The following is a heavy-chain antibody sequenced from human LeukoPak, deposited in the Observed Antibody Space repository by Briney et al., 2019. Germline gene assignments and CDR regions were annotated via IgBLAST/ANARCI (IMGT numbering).Heavy chain of an antibody. CDR3: ARAPSEIGGYYPEYFRH. V-gene: IGHV3-74*01. J-gene: IGHJ1*01. CDR2: IKSDGRT. Sequence: GGSLTLPCAAAGFTFSNYWMHWVPQAPGKGLVWVSRIKSDGRTNYADSVKGRFTISRDNAKNTVSLQMNSLRAEDTGVYYCARAPSEIGGYYPEYFRHWGQGTLVTVSS. D-gene: IGHD3-22*01. CDR1: GFTFSNYW.